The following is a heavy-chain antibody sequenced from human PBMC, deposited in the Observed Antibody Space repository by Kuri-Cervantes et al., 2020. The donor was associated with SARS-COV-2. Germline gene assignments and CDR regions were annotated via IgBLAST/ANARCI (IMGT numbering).Heavy chain of an antibody. Sequence: ASVKVSCKASGYTFTSYDINWVRQATGQGLEWMGWINPNSGGTNYAQKFQGRVTMTRDTSISTAYMELRSLRSDDTAVYYCARVSSSSSPAFDIWGQGTMVTVSS. D-gene: IGHD6-6*01. V-gene: IGHV1-2*02. CDR1: GYTFTSYD. CDR2: INPNSGGT. CDR3: ARVSSSSSPAFDI. J-gene: IGHJ3*02.